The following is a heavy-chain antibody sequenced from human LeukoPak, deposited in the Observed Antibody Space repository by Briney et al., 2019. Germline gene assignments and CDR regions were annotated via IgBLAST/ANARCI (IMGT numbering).Heavy chain of an antibody. CDR3: AKVVGRYGDPRFDY. J-gene: IGHJ4*02. V-gene: IGHV3-23*01. D-gene: IGHD4-17*01. CDR1: GFTFSSYA. CDR2: ISGSGGST. Sequence: GGSLRLSCAASGFTFSSYAMSRVRQAPGKGLEWVSAISGSGGSTYYADSVKGRFTTSRDNSKNTLYLQMNSLRAEDTAVYYCAKVVGRYGDPRFDYWGQGTLVTVSS.